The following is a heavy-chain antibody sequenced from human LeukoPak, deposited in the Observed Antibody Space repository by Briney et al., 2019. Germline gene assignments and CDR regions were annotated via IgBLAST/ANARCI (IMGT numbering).Heavy chain of an antibody. J-gene: IGHJ6*03. CDR3: ARDPANYYDSSGYSDYYMDV. D-gene: IGHD3-22*01. V-gene: IGHV3-21*04. CDR1: GFTFSSYS. CDR2: ISSSSSYI. Sequence: GGSLRLSCAASGFTFSSYSMNWVRQAPGKGLEWVSSISSSSSYIYYADSVKGRFTISRDNAKNSLYLQMNSLRAEDAALYYCARDPANYYDSSGYSDYYMDVWGKGTTVTVSS.